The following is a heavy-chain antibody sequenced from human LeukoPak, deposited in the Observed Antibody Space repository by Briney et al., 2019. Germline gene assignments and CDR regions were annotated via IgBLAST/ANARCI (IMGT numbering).Heavy chain of an antibody. J-gene: IGHJ4*02. V-gene: IGHV4-39*01. D-gene: IGHD3-16*01. Sequence: PSETLSLTCTVSGGSISSSSYYWGWLRQPPGKGLEWIGSIYYSGSTYYNPSLKGPVTISVDTTKNQFSLKLSSVTAADTAVYYCARQAMITERPFDYWGQGTLVTVSS. CDR3: ARQAMITERPFDY. CDR1: GGSISSSSYY. CDR2: IYYSGST.